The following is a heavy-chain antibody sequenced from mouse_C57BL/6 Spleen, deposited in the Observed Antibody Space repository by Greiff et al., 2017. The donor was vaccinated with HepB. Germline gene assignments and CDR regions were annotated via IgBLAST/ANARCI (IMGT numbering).Heavy chain of an antibody. CDR2: IDPSDSYT. CDR3: ARGGYYGSSHGYFVV. J-gene: IGHJ1*03. D-gene: IGHD1-1*01. CDR1: GYTFTSYW. V-gene: IGHV1-69*01. Sequence: QVQLQQPGAELVMPGASVKLSCKASGYTFTSYWMHWVKQRPGQGLEWIGEIDPSDSYTNYNQKFKGKSTLTVDKSSSTAYMQLSSLTSEDSAVYYCARGGYYGSSHGYFVVWGTGTTVTVSS.